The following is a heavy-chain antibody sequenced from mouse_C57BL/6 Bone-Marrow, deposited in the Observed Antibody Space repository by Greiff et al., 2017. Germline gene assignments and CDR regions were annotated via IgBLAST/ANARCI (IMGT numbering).Heavy chain of an antibody. CDR1: GFTFSDYY. V-gene: IGHV5-16*01. CDR2: INYDGSST. Sequence: EVQLQESEGGLVQPGSSMKLSCTASGFTFSDYYMAWVRQVPEKGLEWVANINYDGSSTYYLDSLKSRFIISRDNAKNILYLQMSSLKSEDTATYYCARDAGVYYYGSSYFDVWGTGTTVTVSS. J-gene: IGHJ1*03. D-gene: IGHD1-1*01. CDR3: ARDAGVYYYGSSYFDV.